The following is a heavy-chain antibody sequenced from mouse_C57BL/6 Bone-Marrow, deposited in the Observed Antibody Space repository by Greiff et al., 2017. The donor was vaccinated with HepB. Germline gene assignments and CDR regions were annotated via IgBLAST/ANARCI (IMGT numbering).Heavy chain of an antibody. CDR1: GYTFTNYW. CDR3: TRMGSYFDY. CDR2: IYPGGGYT. Sequence: QVQLQQSGAELVRPGTSVKMSCKASGYTFTNYWIGWAKQRPGHGLEWIGDIYPGGGYTNYNKKFKGKATLTADKSSSTAYMQFSSLTSEYSAIYYCTRMGSYFDYGGQGTTLSVSS. J-gene: IGHJ2*01. V-gene: IGHV1-63*01. D-gene: IGHD4-1*01.